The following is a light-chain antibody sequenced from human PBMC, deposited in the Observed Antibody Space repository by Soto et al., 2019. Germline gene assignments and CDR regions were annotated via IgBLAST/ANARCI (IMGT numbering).Light chain of an antibody. CDR3: ATWDDTLNGRV. Sequence: QSVLIQPPSASGTPGQRVTISCSGSSSNIGSNSVNWYHQVAGTAPKLLIHSDNQRPSGVPDRFSGSKSGTSASLAISGLQSGDEADYYCATWDDTLNGRVFGGGTKVTVL. CDR2: SDN. J-gene: IGLJ3*02. CDR1: SSNIGSNS. V-gene: IGLV1-44*01.